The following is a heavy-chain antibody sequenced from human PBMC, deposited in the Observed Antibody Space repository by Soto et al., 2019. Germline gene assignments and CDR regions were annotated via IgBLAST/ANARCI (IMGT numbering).Heavy chain of an antibody. V-gene: IGHV3-30*18. J-gene: IGHJ4*02. CDR3: AKDEYDY. D-gene: IGHD6-6*01. Sequence: GGSLRLSCAASGFTFSSYGMHWVRQAPGKGLEWVAVISYDGSNKYYADSVKGRFTISRDNSKNTLYLQMNSLRAEDTAVYYCAKDEYDYWGQGTLVTVSS. CDR1: GFTFSSYG. CDR2: ISYDGSNK.